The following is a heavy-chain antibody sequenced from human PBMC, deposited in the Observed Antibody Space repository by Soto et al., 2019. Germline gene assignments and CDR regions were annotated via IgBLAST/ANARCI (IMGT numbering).Heavy chain of an antibody. V-gene: IGHV4-59*10. CDR2: VYARGAT. Sequence: SETLSLTCSVSGTSITSYYWSWIRQSAGEGLQWIGRVYARGATNYNPSLKSRVTISGDTSKNQFSLKLTSVTAADTAVYYCARSSGDDFFYYGMDVWGHGTTVTVSS. J-gene: IGHJ6*02. D-gene: IGHD4-17*01. CDR1: GTSITSYY. CDR3: ARSSGDDFFYYGMDV.